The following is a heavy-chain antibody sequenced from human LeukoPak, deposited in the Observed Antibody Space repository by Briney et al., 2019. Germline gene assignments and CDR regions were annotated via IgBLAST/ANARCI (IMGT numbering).Heavy chain of an antibody. CDR2: ISGDGDKT. CDR1: GFTFSTYA. Sequence: GGSLRLSXAASGFTFSTYAMSWVRQAPGKGLEWVSAISGDGDKTYYADSVRGRFTISRDSSKNTLYLQMNSLRAEDTAVYYCAKSPSSGWYAEYFQHWGQGTLVTVSS. V-gene: IGHV3-23*01. D-gene: IGHD6-19*01. J-gene: IGHJ1*01. CDR3: AKSPSSGWYAEYFQH.